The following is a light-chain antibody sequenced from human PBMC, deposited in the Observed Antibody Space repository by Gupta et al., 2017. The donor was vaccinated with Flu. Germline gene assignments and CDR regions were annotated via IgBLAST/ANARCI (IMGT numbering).Light chain of an antibody. V-gene: IGKV1-5*03. CDR1: QSVSSW. CDR3: QQYDSYSLT. J-gene: IGKJ4*01. Sequence: DIHKTQSPSQWWAYVGDRVTITCRASQSVSSWLAWYQQKPGKAPNLLIYKAANLESGVPSRFSGSGSGTEFTLTISSLQPDDFATYYCQQYDSYSLTFGGGTKVEI. CDR2: KAA.